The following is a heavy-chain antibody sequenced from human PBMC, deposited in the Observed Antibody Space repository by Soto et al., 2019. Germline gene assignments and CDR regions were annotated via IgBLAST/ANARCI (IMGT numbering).Heavy chain of an antibody. CDR1: GGSISSSSYY. J-gene: IGHJ6*03. V-gene: IGHV4-39*01. CDR3: ARHSYYYGSGSYSYYMDV. D-gene: IGHD3-10*01. CDR2: IYYSGST. Sequence: SETLSLTCTVSGGSISSSSYYWGWIRQPPGKGLEWIGSIYYSGSTYYNPSLKSRVTISVDTSKNQFSLKLSSVTAADTAVYYCARHSYYYGSGSYSYYMDVWGKGTTVTVSS.